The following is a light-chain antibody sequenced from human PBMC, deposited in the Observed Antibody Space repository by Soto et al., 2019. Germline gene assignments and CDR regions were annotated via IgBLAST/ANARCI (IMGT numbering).Light chain of an antibody. V-gene: IGLV2-14*01. CDR2: NVS. J-gene: IGLJ1*01. CDR3: SSSTGSRTYG. Sequence: QSALTQPASVSGSPGQSITISCTGDSRDVGDYNYVSWFRQRPGEAPKLVIYNVSTRPSGVSDRFSGSKSGNTAALTISGLQAEDGAGYSRSSSTGSRTYGFGSGTQLTVL. CDR1: SRDVGDYNY.